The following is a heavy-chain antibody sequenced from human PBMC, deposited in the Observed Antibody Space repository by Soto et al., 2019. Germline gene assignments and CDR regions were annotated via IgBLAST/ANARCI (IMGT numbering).Heavy chain of an antibody. D-gene: IGHD3-22*01. Sequence: QVQLQESGPGLVKPSQTLSLTCTVSGGSISSGGYYWSWIRQHPGKGLEWIGYIYYSGSTYYNPSLKSRVTISVDTSKNQFSLKLSSVTAADTAVYYCARVKSDSSGYYHPTEFDYWGQGTLVTVSS. J-gene: IGHJ4*02. CDR2: IYYSGST. CDR3: ARVKSDSSGYYHPTEFDY. V-gene: IGHV4-31*03. CDR1: GGSISSGGYY.